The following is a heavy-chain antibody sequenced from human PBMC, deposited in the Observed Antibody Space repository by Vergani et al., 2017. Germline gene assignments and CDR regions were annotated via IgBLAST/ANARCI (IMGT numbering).Heavy chain of an antibody. CDR3: ARPYYDFWSGYPSADAFDI. Sequence: QLQLQESGPGLVKPSETLSLTCTVSGGSISSSSYYWGWISQPPGKGLEWIGSSSYSGSTYYNPSLKSRVTISVDTSKNQFSLKLSSVTAADTAVYYCARPYYDFWSGYPSADAFDIWGQGTMVTVSS. D-gene: IGHD3-3*01. J-gene: IGHJ3*02. CDR2: SSYSGST. V-gene: IGHV4-39*01. CDR1: GGSISSSSYY.